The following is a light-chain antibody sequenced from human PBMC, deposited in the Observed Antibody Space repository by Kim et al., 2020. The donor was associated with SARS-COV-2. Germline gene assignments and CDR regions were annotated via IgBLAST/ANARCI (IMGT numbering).Light chain of an antibody. CDR3: QKYRSDRS. CDR2: KAS. V-gene: IGKV1-5*03. Sequence: DIQMTQSPATLSASVGDRVTITCRASQSIDSWLAWYQQKPGKAPKLLIYKASSLESAVPSRFSGSRSGTEFTLTISSLQPDDFATYYCQKYRSDRSFGQGTKVDIK. CDR1: QSIDSW. J-gene: IGKJ1*01.